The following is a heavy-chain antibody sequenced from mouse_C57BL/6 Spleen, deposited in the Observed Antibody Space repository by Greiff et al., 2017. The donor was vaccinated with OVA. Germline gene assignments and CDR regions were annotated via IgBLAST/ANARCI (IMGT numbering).Heavy chain of an antibody. Sequence: VQLVESGPGLVQPSQSLSITCTVSGFSLTSYGVHWVRQSPGKGLEWLGVIWSGGSTDYNAAFISRLSISKDNSKSQVFFKMNSLQADDTAIYYCARRDGSSYGWFAYWGQGTLVTVSA. D-gene: IGHD1-1*01. CDR1: GFSLTSYG. V-gene: IGHV2-2*01. CDR2: IWSGGST. J-gene: IGHJ3*01. CDR3: ARRDGSSYGWFAY.